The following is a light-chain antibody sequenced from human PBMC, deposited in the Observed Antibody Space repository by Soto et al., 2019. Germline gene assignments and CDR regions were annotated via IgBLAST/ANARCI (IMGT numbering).Light chain of an antibody. J-gene: IGKJ1*01. CDR1: PSVSGKY. V-gene: IGKV3-20*01. CDR3: QQYGGSPRT. CDR2: DAS. Sequence: EVLMTQSPGTLSLSPGEAATLSCRASPSVSGKYLAWYPQEHGQSPRLVIYDASSRETGIPERFSGSGAGTDCTLTITRLEPEDVEVDYCQQYGGSPRTFGQGTKVDIK.